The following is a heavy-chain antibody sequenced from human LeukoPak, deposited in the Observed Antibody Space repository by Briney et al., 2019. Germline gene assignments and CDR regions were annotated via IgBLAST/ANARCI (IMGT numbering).Heavy chain of an antibody. Sequence: SETLSLTCTVSGGSISSYYWSWSRQPPGKGLEWIGYIYYSGSTNYNPSLKSGVTISVDTSKNQFSLKLSSVTAADTAVYYCARQIQLWGSFDYWGQGTLVTVSS. D-gene: IGHD5-18*01. CDR1: GGSISSYY. CDR3: ARQIQLWGSFDY. J-gene: IGHJ4*02. V-gene: IGHV4-59*01. CDR2: IYYSGST.